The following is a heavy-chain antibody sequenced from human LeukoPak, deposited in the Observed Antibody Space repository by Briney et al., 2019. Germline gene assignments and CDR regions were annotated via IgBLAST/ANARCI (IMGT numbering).Heavy chain of an antibody. J-gene: IGHJ4*02. Sequence: GGSLRLSCAASGFTVSSNYMSWVRQAPGKGLEWVSVIYSGGSTYYADSVKGRFTISRDKSKNTVYLQMNSLRVEDTAVYYCAREYYYDSSGYHIYYTDYWGQGTLVTVSS. V-gene: IGHV3-66*01. CDR2: IYSGGST. CDR3: AREYYYDSSGYHIYYTDY. CDR1: GFTVSSNY. D-gene: IGHD3-22*01.